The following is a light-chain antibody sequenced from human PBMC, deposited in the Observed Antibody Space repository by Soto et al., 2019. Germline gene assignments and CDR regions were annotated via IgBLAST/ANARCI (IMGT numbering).Light chain of an antibody. Sequence: EIVLMQSPGTLSLSPGERATLSCRASQSVSSSYLAWYQQKPGQAPRLLIYGASSRATGIPDRFSGSGSGTDFTLTISRLEPEDFAVYYCQQYGNSPPQTFGQGPKVDIK. CDR1: QSVSSSY. CDR3: QQYGNSPPQT. V-gene: IGKV3-20*01. J-gene: IGKJ1*01. CDR2: GAS.